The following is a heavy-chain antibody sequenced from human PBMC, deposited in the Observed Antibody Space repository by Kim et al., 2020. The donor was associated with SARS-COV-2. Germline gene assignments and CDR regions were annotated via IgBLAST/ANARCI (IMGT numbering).Heavy chain of an antibody. CDR3: ARDEFLGGSGSYSAVVY. J-gene: IGHJ4*02. D-gene: IGHD3-10*01. CDR1: GFTFSSYS. V-gene: IGHV3-21*01. Sequence: GGSLRLSCAASGFTFSSYSMNWVRQAPGKGLEWVSSISSSSSYIYYADSVKGRFTISRDNAKNSLYLQMNSLRAEDTAVYYCARDEFLGGSGSYSAVVYWGQGTLVTVSS. CDR2: ISSSSSYI.